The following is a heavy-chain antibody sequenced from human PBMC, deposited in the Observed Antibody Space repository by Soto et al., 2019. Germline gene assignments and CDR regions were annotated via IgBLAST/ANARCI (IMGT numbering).Heavy chain of an antibody. CDR1: GFTFSDFY. CDR3: AGWGGPDYKY. Sequence: EVQLVQSGGGLVQPGGSLRLSCVGSGFTFSDFYMNWVRQAPGKGLEWVANIRPDGYGQNLVESVKGRFTTSRDNAKNSLFLQMNSLGADETAVYDCAGWGGPDYKYRGQGMLVTVSS. CDR2: IRPDGYGQ. D-gene: IGHD4-4*01. J-gene: IGHJ4*02. V-gene: IGHV3-7*03.